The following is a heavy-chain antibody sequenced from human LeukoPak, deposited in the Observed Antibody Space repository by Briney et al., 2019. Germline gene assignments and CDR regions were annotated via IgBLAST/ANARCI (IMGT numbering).Heavy chain of an antibody. Sequence: GGSLRLSCSASGFTLFWHVMHWVRQAPGKGLEWVSAISGSGVTTHYAGSVKGRFSISRDNSKNTLYLQMNSLRAEDTALYYCAKKVVVGATSPYSDFQDWGQGTLVTVSS. J-gene: IGHJ1*01. CDR1: GFTLFWHV. CDR3: AKKVVVGATSPYSDFQD. V-gene: IGHV3-23*01. CDR2: ISGSGVTT. D-gene: IGHD1-26*01.